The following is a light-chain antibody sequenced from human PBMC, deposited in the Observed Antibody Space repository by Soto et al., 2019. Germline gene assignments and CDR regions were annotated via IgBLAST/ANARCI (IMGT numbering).Light chain of an antibody. CDR2: LAS. CDR3: QQSNTYSWT. V-gene: IGKV1-5*03. CDR1: QSISNW. Sequence: DIQMTQSPSTLSASVGDRVTITCRASQSISNWWAWYQQKPGKAPKLMIYLASSLESGVPSRFSGSGSGTEFTLTISNLQPDDFATYYCQQSNTYSWTFGQGTKVDIK. J-gene: IGKJ1*01.